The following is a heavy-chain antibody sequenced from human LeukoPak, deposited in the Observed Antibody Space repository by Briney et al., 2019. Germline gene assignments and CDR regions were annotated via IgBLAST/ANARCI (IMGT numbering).Heavy chain of an antibody. D-gene: IGHD1-26*01. J-gene: IGHJ4*02. CDR1: GGSISSYY. V-gene: IGHV4-59*12. Sequence: PSETLSLTCTVSGGSISSYYWSWIRQPPGKGLEWIGYIYYSGSTNYNPSLKSRVTMSVDTSKNQFSLKLSSVTAADTAVYYCARGGIVGASFDYWGQGTLVTVSS. CDR3: ARGGIVGASFDY. CDR2: IYYSGST.